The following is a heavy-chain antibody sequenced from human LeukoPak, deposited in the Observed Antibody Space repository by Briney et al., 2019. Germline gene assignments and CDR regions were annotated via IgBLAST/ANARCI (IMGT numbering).Heavy chain of an antibody. CDR2: MNPNSGNT. CDR1: GYTFTSYD. CDR3: ARGLGGRAYCSSTSCLGY. V-gene: IGHV1-8*01. D-gene: IGHD2-2*01. Sequence: ASVKVSCKASGYTFTSYDINWVRQATGQGLEWTGWMNPNSGNTGYAQKFQGRVTMTRNTSINTAYMELSSLRSEDTAVYYCARGLGGRAYCSSTSCLGYWGQGTLVTVSS. J-gene: IGHJ4*02.